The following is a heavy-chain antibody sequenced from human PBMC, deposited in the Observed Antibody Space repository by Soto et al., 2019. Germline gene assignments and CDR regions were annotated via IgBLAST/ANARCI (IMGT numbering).Heavy chain of an antibody. CDR3: AREALPSYYYYGMDV. V-gene: IGHV4-31*03. CDR2: IYYSGST. Sequence: QVQLQESGPGLVKPSQTLSLTCTVSGGSISSGGYYWSWIRQHPGKGLEWIGYIYYSGSTYYNPSLKSRVTIXXDXSXXQFSLKLSSVTAADTAVYYCAREALPSYYYYGMDVWGQGTTVTVSS. CDR1: GGSISSGGYY. J-gene: IGHJ6*02.